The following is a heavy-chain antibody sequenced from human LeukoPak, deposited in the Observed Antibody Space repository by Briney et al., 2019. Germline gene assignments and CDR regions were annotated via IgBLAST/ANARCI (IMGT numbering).Heavy chain of an antibody. CDR1: GFTFSSYG. J-gene: IGHJ4*02. D-gene: IGHD2-2*01. CDR3: ARDTSPGYCSSATCHGFDY. Sequence: PGGSLRLSCAASGFTFSSYGMHWVRQAPGKGLEWVAVIWYDGSNKYYADSVKGRFTISRDNSKNTLYLQMSSLRAEDTAVYYCARDTSPGYCSSATCHGFDYWGQGTLVTVSS. CDR2: IWYDGSNK. V-gene: IGHV3-33*01.